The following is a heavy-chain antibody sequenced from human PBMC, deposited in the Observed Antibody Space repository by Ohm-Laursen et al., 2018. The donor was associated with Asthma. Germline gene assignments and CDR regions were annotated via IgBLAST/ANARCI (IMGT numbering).Heavy chain of an antibody. V-gene: IGHV3-30-3*01. J-gene: IGHJ6*02. Sequence: SLRLSCSAPGFTFRSYAMHWVRQAPGKGLEWVAVGGSYYDGGLKYYADSVNGRFTVSRDDSKNTLYLQMNSLRPDDTAVYYCARFGRDYRSHGMDVWGQGTTVTVSS. D-gene: IGHD4-11*01. CDR1: GFTFRSYA. CDR2: GGSYYDGGLK. CDR3: ARFGRDYRSHGMDV.